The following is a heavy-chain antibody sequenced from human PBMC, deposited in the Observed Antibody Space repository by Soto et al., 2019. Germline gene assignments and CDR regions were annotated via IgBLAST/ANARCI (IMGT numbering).Heavy chain of an antibody. V-gene: IGHV3-23*01. J-gene: IGHJ6*03. CDR1: GFTFSSYA. D-gene: IGHD6-6*01. CDR2: ISGSGGST. Sequence: PGGSLRLSCAASGFTFSSYAMSWVRQAPGKGLEWVSAISGSGGSTYYADSVKGRFTISRDNSKNTLYLQMNSLRAEDTAVYYCAKGSSSSQYYYYYMDVWGKGTTVTVSS. CDR3: AKGSSSSQYYYYYMDV.